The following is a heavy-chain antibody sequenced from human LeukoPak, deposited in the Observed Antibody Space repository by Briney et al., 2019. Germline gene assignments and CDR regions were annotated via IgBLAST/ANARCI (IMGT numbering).Heavy chain of an antibody. CDR3: ARDQAVAGTYDAFDI. CDR1: GFTFSNYG. J-gene: IGHJ3*02. V-gene: IGHV3-33*01. CDR2: IWYDGSDK. D-gene: IGHD6-19*01. Sequence: PGGSLRLSCAASGFTFSNYGMHWVRQAPGKGLEWVAVIWYDGSDKYYADSVKGRFTISRDNSKNTLYLQMNSLRAEDTAVYYCARDQAVAGTYDAFDIWGQGTMVTVSS.